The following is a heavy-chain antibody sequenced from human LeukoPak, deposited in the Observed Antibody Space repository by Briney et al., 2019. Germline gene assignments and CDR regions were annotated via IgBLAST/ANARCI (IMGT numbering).Heavy chain of an antibody. V-gene: IGHV3-48*03. J-gene: IGHJ4*02. D-gene: IGHD3-10*01. CDR2: IGSSATTT. Sequence: GGSLRLSCAASGFTFSSYEMNWVRQAPGKGLEWVSYIGSSATTTYYADSVKGRLTISRDNAKNSLYLQLNSLRAEDTAAYFCATYRRAVYHGSRSDLFKYWGQGTLVTVSS. CDR3: ATYRRAVYHGSRSDLFKY. CDR1: GFTFSSYE.